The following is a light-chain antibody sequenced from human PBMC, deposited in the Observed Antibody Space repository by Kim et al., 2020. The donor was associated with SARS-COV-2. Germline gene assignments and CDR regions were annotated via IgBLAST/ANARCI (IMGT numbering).Light chain of an antibody. V-gene: IGLV4-69*01. J-gene: IGLJ2*01. CDR2: VNSDGSH. CDR1: SGHSSYA. Sequence: QPVLTQSPSASASLGASVKLTCTLSSGHSSYAIAWHQQQPEKGPRYLMKVNSDGSHSKGDGIPDRFSGSSSGAERFLTISSLQSEDEADYYCQTWGTGIVVFGGGTQLTV. CDR3: QTWGTGIVV.